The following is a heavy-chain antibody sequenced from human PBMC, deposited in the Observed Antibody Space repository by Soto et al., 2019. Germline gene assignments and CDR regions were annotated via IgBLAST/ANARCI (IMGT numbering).Heavy chain of an antibody. CDR1: SGSISSSNW. CDR3: ASRDDYGDYEGPNWYFDL. CDR2: IYHSGST. V-gene: IGHV4-4*02. Sequence: QVQLQESGPGLVKPSGTLSLTCAVSSGSISSSNWWSWVRQPPGKGLEWIGEIYHSGSTNYNPSLKSRVTISVDKSKNQFSLKLSSVTAADTAVYYCASRDDYGDYEGPNWYFDLWGRGTLVTVSS. D-gene: IGHD4-17*01. J-gene: IGHJ2*01.